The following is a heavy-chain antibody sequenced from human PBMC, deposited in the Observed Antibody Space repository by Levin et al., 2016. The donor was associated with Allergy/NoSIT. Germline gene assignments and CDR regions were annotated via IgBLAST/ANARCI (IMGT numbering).Heavy chain of an antibody. Sequence: ASVKVSCKASGYTFTGYYMHWVRQAPGQGLEWMGWINPNSGGTNYAQKFQGRVTMTRDTSISTAYMELSRLRSDDTAVYYCAIPSSYGHEYFQHWGQGTLVTVSS. V-gene: IGHV1-2*02. J-gene: IGHJ1*01. D-gene: IGHD5-18*01. CDR2: INPNSGGT. CDR1: GYTFTGYY. CDR3: AIPSSYGHEYFQH.